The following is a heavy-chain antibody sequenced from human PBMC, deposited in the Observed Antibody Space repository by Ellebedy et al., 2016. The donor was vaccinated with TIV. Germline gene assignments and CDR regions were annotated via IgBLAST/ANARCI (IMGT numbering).Heavy chain of an antibody. Sequence: AASVKVSCKASGYTFTSYGISWVRQAPGQGLEWMGWISAYNGNTNYAQKLQGRVTMTTDTSTSTAYMELRSLRSDDTAVYYCARTVLLWFGEPWEYWGQGTLVTVSS. D-gene: IGHD3-10*01. CDR3: ARTVLLWFGEPWEY. CDR2: ISAYNGNT. CDR1: GYTFTSYG. V-gene: IGHV1-18*01. J-gene: IGHJ4*02.